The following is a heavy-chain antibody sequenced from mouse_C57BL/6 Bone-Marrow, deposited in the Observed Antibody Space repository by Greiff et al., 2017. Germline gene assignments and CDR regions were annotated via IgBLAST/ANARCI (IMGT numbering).Heavy chain of an antibody. V-gene: IGHV1-54*01. D-gene: IGHD4-1*01. CDR2: INPGSGGT. CDR1: GYAFTNYL. CDR3: ARSKNWDSWCAY. Sequence: QVQLQQSGAELVRPGTSVKVSCKASGYAFTNYLIEWVKQRPGQGLEWIGVINPGSGGTNYNEKFKGKATLTADKSSSTAYIQLSSLTSEESAVYFCARSKNWDSWCAYWGQGTLVTVSA. J-gene: IGHJ3*01.